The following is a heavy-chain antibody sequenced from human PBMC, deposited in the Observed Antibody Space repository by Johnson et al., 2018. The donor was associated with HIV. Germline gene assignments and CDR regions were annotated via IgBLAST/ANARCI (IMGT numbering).Heavy chain of an antibody. V-gene: IGHV3-30*04. CDR3: ARHGLTGDLNAFDI. D-gene: IGHD3-9*01. Sequence: QVQLVESGGGLIQPGGSLRLSCAASGFTFSSYAMHWVRQAPGKGLEWVAVISYDGTYKYYADSVKGRFTISRDNSENTLYLQMNSLRAEDTAVYYCARHGLTGDLNAFDIWGQGTMVTVSS. CDR2: ISYDGTYK. J-gene: IGHJ3*02. CDR1: GFTFSSYA.